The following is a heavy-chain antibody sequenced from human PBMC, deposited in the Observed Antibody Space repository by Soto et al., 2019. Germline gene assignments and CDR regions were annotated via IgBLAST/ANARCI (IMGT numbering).Heavy chain of an antibody. V-gene: IGHV4-39*01. CDR2: IYYSGST. CDR3: ARHPYVGGDWLGAC. CDR1: GGSISSSSYY. D-gene: IGHD3-9*01. Sequence: QLQLQESGPGLVKPSETLSLTCTVSGGSISSSSYYWGWIRQPPGKGLEWIGSIYYSGSTYYNPSLKSRVTISVDTSKNQFSLKLSSVTAADTAVYYYARHPYVGGDWLGACWGQGTLVTVSS. J-gene: IGHJ4*02.